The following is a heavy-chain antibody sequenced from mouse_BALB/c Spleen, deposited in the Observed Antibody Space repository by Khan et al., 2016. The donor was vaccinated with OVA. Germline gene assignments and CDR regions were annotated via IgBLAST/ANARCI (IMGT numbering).Heavy chain of an antibody. Sequence: EVELVESGGGLVKPGGSLKLSCAASGFTFSNYFMSWVRQTPEQRLEWVATISSAGSYTYYPDNVKGRFTISRDNAKNTLYLQMSSLKSEDTAMYYCTRDRYGNYGGWFAYWGQGTLVTVSA. CDR1: GFTFSNYF. CDR3: TRDRYGNYGGWFAY. J-gene: IGHJ3*01. V-gene: IGHV5-6-4*01. CDR2: ISSAGSYT. D-gene: IGHD2-10*02.